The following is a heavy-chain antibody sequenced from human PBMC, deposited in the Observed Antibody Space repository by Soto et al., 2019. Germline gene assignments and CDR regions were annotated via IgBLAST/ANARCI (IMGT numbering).Heavy chain of an antibody. Sequence: GGSLRLSCAASGFTFSDYYMSWIRQAPGKGLEWVSYISSSGSTIYYADSVKGRFTISRDNAKNSLYLQMNSLRAEDTAVYYCARARDCSGGSCYAYYYYYYIAVWGKGTTVTVSS. CDR1: GFTFSDYY. CDR2: ISSSGSTI. D-gene: IGHD2-15*01. J-gene: IGHJ6*03. V-gene: IGHV3-11*01. CDR3: ARARDCSGGSCYAYYYYYYIAV.